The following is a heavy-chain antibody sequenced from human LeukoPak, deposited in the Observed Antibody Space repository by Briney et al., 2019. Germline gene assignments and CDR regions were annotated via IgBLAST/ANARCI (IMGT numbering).Heavy chain of an antibody. CDR2: TYYRSRWSS. CDR1: GDSVSSNSAA. CDR3: ARERSGSYRFDY. V-gene: IGHV6-1*01. D-gene: IGHD1-26*01. J-gene: IGHJ4*02. Sequence: SQTLSLTCAISGDSVSSNSAAWNWIRQSPSRGLEWLGRTYYRSRWSSGYAISVRGRVTINPDTSKNQFSLQLTSVTPEDTAVYYCARERSGSYRFDYWGQGTLVTVSS.